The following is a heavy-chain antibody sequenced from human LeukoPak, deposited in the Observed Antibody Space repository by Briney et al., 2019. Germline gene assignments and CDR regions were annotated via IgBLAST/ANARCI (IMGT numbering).Heavy chain of an antibody. V-gene: IGHV3-23*01. CDR1: GFTFSIYA. J-gene: IGHJ4*02. CDR3: ATDYDTSGYYSFFDY. CDR2: ISGSGGST. Sequence: GGSLRLSCAASGFTFSIYAMSWVRQAPGKGLEWVSVISGSGGSTNYADSVKGRFTISRDNSKNTLYLQMNSLRAEDTAVYYCATDYDTSGYYSFFDYWGQGTLVTVSS. D-gene: IGHD3-22*01.